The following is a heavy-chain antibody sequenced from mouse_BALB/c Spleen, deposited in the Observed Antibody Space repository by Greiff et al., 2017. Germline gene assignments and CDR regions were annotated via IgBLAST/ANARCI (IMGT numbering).Heavy chain of an antibody. Sequence: EVKLEESGGGLVKPGGSLKLSCAASGFTFSSYAMSWVRQTPEKRLEWVASISSGGSTYYPDSVKGRFTISRDNAKNTLYLQMSSLKSEDTAMYYCARDPDGYYWYFDVWGAGTTVTVSS. CDR2: ISSGGST. CDR1: GFTFSSYA. CDR3: ARDPDGYYWYFDV. D-gene: IGHD2-3*01. V-gene: IGHV5-6-5*01. J-gene: IGHJ1*01.